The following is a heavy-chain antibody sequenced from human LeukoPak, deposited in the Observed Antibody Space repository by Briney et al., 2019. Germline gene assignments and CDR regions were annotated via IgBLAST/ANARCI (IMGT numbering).Heavy chain of an antibody. CDR2: VYYSGHI. D-gene: IGHD3-22*01. Sequence: WETLSLTCTISGAFGGSISSYYWSWIRQPPGKGLERIGYVYYSGHINYNPSLKSPVTISIDTSKTHLSLKLNSVTAADTAVYYCARASNYDTSGYYFYWYFDLWGRGNLDTVST. CDR1: GAFGGSISSYY. V-gene: IGHV4-59*01. J-gene: IGHJ2*01. CDR3: ARASNYDTSGYYFYWYFDL.